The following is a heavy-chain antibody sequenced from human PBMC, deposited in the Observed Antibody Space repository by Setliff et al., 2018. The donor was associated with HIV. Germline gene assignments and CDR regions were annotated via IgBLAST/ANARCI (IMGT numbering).Heavy chain of an antibody. CDR1: GGSISSGTYF. CDR2: VYTSGSA. J-gene: IGHJ6*03. Sequence: SETLSLTCTVSGGSISSGTYFWTWIRQPAGKPLEWVGRVYTSGSATYNPSLKSRVAISVDTSKNQFSLKVNSVTAVDTAVYYCARGLNDYTNPSYMDVWGKGTTVTVSS. D-gene: IGHD4-4*01. V-gene: IGHV4-61*02. CDR3: ARGLNDYTNPSYMDV.